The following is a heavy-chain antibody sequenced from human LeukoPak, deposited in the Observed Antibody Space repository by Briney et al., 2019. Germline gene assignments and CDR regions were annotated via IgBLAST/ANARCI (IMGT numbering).Heavy chain of an antibody. J-gene: IGHJ5*01. D-gene: IGHD5-24*01. CDR3: ARGGDGYNYGFVFNS. CDR1: GGSISSYY. Sequence: SSETLSLTCTVSGGSISSYYWSWIRQPPGKGLEWIGYIYYSGSTNYNPSLKSRVTISVDTSKNQSSLKLSSVTAADTAVYYCARGGDGYNYGFVFNSWGQGTLVTVSS. CDR2: IYYSGST. V-gene: IGHV4-59*01.